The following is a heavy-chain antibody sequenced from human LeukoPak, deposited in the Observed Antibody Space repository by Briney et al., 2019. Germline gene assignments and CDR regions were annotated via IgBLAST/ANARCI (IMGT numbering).Heavy chain of an antibody. CDR2: INHSGST. CDR3: ARGRYSGSYYWFDP. D-gene: IGHD1-26*01. Sequence: SETLSLTCAVYGGSFSGYYWSWIRQPPGKGLEWIGEINHSGSTNYNPSLKSRVTISVDTSKNQFSLKLSSVTAADTAMYYCARGRYSGSYYWFDPWGQGTLVTVSS. J-gene: IGHJ5*02. V-gene: IGHV4-34*01. CDR1: GGSFSGYY.